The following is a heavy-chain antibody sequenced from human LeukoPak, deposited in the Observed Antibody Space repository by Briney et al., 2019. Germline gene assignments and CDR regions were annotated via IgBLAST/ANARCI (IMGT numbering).Heavy chain of an antibody. D-gene: IGHD6-13*01. Sequence: SETLSLTCTVSGDSISSGYWSWIRQPAGKGLEWIGRIYTSESTNYNPSLKSRVTMSVDTSKNLFYLRLGSVTAADTAVYYCARDRVNLLAAACILFDYWGQGTLVTVSS. CDR2: IYTSEST. CDR3: ARDRVNLLAAACILFDY. CDR1: GDSISSGY. J-gene: IGHJ4*02. V-gene: IGHV4-4*07.